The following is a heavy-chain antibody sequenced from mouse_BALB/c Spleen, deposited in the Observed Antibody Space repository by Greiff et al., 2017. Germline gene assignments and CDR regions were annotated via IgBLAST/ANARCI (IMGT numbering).Heavy chain of an antibody. CDR1: GYTFTSYT. D-gene: IGHD2-4*01. CDR3: VGYDYDGGYFDY. J-gene: IGHJ2*01. CDR2: INPSSGYT. V-gene: IGHV1-4*02. Sequence: VKLQESAAELARPGASVKMSCKASGYTFTSYTMHWVKQRPGQGLEWIGYINPSSGYTEYNQKFKDKTTLTADKSSSTAYMQLSSLTSEDSAVYYCVGYDYDGGYFDYWGQGTTLTVSS.